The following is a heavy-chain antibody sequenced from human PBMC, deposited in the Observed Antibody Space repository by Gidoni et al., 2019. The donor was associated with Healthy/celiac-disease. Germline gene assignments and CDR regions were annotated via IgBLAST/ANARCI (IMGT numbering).Heavy chain of an antibody. CDR1: GGSISSYY. D-gene: IGHD3-3*01. J-gene: IGHJ5*02. CDR2: IYYSGST. V-gene: IGHV4-59*01. Sequence: QVQLQESGPGLVKPSETLSLTCTVSGGSISSYYWSWIRQPPGKGLEWSGYIYYSGSTNYNPSLKSRVTISVDTSKNQFSLKLSSVTAADTAVYYCAREGRDFWSGYSLWFDPWGQGTLVTVSS. CDR3: AREGRDFWSGYSLWFDP.